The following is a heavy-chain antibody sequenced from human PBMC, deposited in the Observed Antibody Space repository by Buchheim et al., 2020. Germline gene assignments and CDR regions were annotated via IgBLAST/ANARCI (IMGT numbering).Heavy chain of an antibody. J-gene: IGHJ4*02. CDR1: GGSVSSTYW. CDR3: ARGRGSYRYPPSTYYFDY. D-gene: IGHD3-16*02. V-gene: IGHV4-4*02. CDR2: IYHSGTT. Sequence: QVQLQESGPGLVKPSGTLSLTCAVSGGSVSSTYWWSWVRQPPGKGLEWIGEIYHSGTTNYNPSLKSRVTISVDKSKNQFSLKLSSVTAADTAVYYCARGRGSYRYPPSTYYFDYWGQGTL.